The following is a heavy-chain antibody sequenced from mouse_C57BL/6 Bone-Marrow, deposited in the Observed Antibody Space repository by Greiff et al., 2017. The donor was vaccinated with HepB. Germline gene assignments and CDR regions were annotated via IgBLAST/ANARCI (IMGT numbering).Heavy chain of an antibody. J-gene: IGHJ4*01. V-gene: IGHV6-3*01. CDR3: TGSNYYGSSDVGNYAMDY. CDR2: IRLKSDNYAT. Sequence: EVKLVESGGGLVQPGGSMKLSCVASGFTFSNYWMNWVRQSPEKGLEWVAQIRLKSDNYATHYAESVKGRFTISRDDSKSSVYLQMNNLRAEDTGIYYCTGSNYYGSSDVGNYAMDYWGQGTSVTVSS. CDR1: GFTFSNYW. D-gene: IGHD1-1*01.